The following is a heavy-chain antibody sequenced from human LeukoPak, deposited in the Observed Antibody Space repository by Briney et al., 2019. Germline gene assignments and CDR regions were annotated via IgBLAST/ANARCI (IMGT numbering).Heavy chain of an antibody. CDR2: LYTRGST. CDR1: GGSISNGSYY. D-gene: IGHD6-13*01. CDR3: AREASSSWHYYYMDV. J-gene: IGHJ6*03. V-gene: IGHV4-61*02. Sequence: SETLSLTCTVSGGSISNGSYYWTWIRQPAGKGLEWIGRLYTRGSTNYNPSLKSRVSISVDTSKNQFSLKLNSVTAADTAVYYCAREASSSWHYYYMDVWGKGTTVTVSS.